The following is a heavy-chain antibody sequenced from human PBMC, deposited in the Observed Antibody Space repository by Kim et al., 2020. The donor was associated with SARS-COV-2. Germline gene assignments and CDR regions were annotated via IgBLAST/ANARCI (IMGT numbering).Heavy chain of an antibody. J-gene: IGHJ4*02. CDR3: ATHTSDYYDSSGSFDY. D-gene: IGHD3-22*01. V-gene: IGHV3-23*03. Sequence: SVKGRFTISRGNYKTTLYLQMNSLRAEDTAVYYCATHTSDYYDSSGSFDYWGQGTLVTVSS.